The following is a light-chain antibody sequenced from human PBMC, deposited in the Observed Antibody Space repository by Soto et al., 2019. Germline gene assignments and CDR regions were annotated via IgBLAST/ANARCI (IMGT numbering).Light chain of an antibody. Sequence: DIPMTHSSPPLSASLGDRVTITFPASQGISSWVAWYQQIPGKAPKLLIYEASTLEVGVPSRFSGSGSGTEFTLTISSLQPDDFATYYCQQYNSFSWTFGQGTKVDIK. CDR2: EAS. J-gene: IGKJ1*01. CDR3: QQYNSFSWT. CDR1: QGISSW. V-gene: IGKV1-5*03.